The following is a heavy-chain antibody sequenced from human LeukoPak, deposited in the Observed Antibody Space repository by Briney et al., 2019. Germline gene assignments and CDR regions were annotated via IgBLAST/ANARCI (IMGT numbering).Heavy chain of an antibody. CDR2: ISARGGTT. CDR3: AKDKRELSVYYFDY. D-gene: IGHD1-26*01. V-gene: IGHV3-23*01. CDR1: GLTFSSYA. Sequence: AGSMSLSCAVSGLTFSSYAMSWVRQPPGKGLEWVASISARGGTTYYTDSGKGPFTIARDNSKHTLYLQMNSLRAEDMAVYYCAKDKRELSVYYFDYWGQGTLVTVSS. J-gene: IGHJ4*02.